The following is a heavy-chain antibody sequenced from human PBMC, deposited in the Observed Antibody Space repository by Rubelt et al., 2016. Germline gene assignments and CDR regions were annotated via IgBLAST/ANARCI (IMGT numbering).Heavy chain of an antibody. CDR2: ISAYNGNT. Sequence: QVQLVQSGAEVKKPGASVKVSCKASGYTFTSYGISWVRQAPGQGLEWMGWISAYNGNTNYAQKSQRRVTMTTETSTSTAYMELRSLRSDDTAVYYCASMYSSSWYRGWFDPWGQGTLVTVSS. D-gene: IGHD6-13*01. V-gene: IGHV1-18*01. CDR1: GYTFTSYG. J-gene: IGHJ5*02. CDR3: ASMYSSSWYRGWFDP.